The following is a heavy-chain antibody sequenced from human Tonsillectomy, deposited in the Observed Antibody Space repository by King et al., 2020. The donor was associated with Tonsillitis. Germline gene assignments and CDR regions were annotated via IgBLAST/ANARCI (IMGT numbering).Heavy chain of an antibody. CDR1: GFTFSDYG. V-gene: IGHV3-23*04. J-gene: IGHJ4*02. CDR3: AKQIGFCSGGTCSLDY. D-gene: IGHD2-15*01. Sequence: EVQLVESGGGLVQSGGSLRLSCEASGFTFSDYGLTWFRKAPGKGLEGFSSISGSGGYTYYADSGEGRFSISRDNSKNMLCLQMNSLRADDTAVYYCAKQIGFCSGGTCSLDYWGQGALVTVSS. CDR2: ISGSGGYT.